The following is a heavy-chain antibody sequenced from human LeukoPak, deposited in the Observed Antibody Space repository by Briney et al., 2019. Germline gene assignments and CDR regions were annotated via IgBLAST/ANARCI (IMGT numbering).Heavy chain of an antibody. Sequence: SGGSLRLSCAASEFSLSTYWMLWVRQTPGKGLEWISRINGDGRSTTYAEAVKGRFTISRDNAKNTLFLQLNSLRAEDTAVYYCTRGPYSTGWFPAAAEYFQHWGQGTLVTVSS. CDR2: INGDGRST. CDR1: EFSLSTYW. J-gene: IGHJ1*01. D-gene: IGHD6-19*01. CDR3: TRGPYSTGWFPAAAEYFQH. V-gene: IGHV3-74*03.